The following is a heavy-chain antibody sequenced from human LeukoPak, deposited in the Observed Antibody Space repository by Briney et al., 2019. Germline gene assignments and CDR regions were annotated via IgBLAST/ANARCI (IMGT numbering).Heavy chain of an antibody. D-gene: IGHD3-22*01. CDR1: GFTFSGYW. V-gene: IGHV3-7*01. CDR2: INQDGSII. J-gene: IGHJ4*02. CDR3: ATSDDSSGSD. Sequence: GGSLRLSCAASGFTFSGYWMSWVRQAPGKGLEWVANINQDGSIIHYVDSAKGRFTISRDNAKNSLYLQMNYLRAEDTALYYCATSDDSSGSDWGQGALVTVSS.